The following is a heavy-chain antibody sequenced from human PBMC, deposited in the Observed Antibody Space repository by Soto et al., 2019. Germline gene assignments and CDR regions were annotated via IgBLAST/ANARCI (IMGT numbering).Heavy chain of an antibody. J-gene: IGHJ5*02. CDR2: MYTSGST. CDR3: ARGLWDRSSYSSRLWFDP. CDR1: GGSISSYY. D-gene: IGHD3-22*01. V-gene: IGHV4-4*07. Sequence: NPSETLSLTCTVSGGSISSYYCIFIRHPSCKGLEWIVHMYTSGSTNYNPSLSSRVTMSLDTSKSQFSLKLSSVTAADTAVYYCARGLWDRSSYSSRLWFDPWGQGILVTVSS.